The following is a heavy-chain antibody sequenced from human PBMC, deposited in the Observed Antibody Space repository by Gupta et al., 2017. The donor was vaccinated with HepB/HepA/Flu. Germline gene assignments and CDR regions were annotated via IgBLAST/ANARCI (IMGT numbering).Heavy chain of an antibody. D-gene: IGHD1-1*01. Sequence: ITLKESGPTLVKPTQTLTLTCTFSGLSLRTSGVGVGWIRQPPGKALEWLALTYSNDDTRYSPARKSRLTITKDPSKIKVVLTMTNMDPLDTATYYCAHRTRYNWNDEAFDIWGRLRRITVSS. CDR1: GLSLRTSGVG. CDR2: TYSNDDT. V-gene: IGHV2-5*01. CDR3: AHRTRYNWNDEAFDI. J-gene: IGHJ3*02.